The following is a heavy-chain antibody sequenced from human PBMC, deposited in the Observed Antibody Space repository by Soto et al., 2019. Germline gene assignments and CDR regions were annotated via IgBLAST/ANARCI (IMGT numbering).Heavy chain of an antibody. V-gene: IGHV4-39*01. CDR2: IYYSGST. Sequence: QLQLQESGPGLVKPSETLSLTCTVSGGSISSSSYYWGWIRQPPGKGLEWIGSIYYSGSTYYNPSLKSRVTISVDTSKNQFSLKLSSVTAADTAVYYCARHLLRAAGTPNWFDPWGQGTLVTVSS. CDR3: ARHLLRAAGTPNWFDP. D-gene: IGHD6-13*01. J-gene: IGHJ5*02. CDR1: GGSISSSSYY.